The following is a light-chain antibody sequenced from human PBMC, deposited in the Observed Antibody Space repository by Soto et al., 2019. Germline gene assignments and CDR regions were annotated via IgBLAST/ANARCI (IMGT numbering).Light chain of an antibody. CDR1: SSDIGTYNY. J-gene: IGLJ1*01. CDR3: SSYTSSSTYV. CDR2: DVT. Sequence: QSALTQPASVSGSPGQSITISCTGTSSDIGTYNYVSWYQQHPGKAPKLMIYDVTNRPSGVSNRFSGSKSDNTASLTISGLQAEDDADYYCSSYTSSSTYVFGTGTKLTVL. V-gene: IGLV2-14*01.